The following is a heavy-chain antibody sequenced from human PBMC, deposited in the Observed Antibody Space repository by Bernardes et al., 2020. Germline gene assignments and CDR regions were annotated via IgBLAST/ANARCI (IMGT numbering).Heavy chain of an antibody. J-gene: IGHJ4*02. CDR2: INHSGST. D-gene: IGHD2-15*01. CDR1: GGSFSGYY. CDR3: ARDSNHYVDY. V-gene: IGHV4-34*01. Sequence: SETLSLTCAVYGGSFSGYYWSWIRQPPGKGLEWIGEINHSGSTNYNPSLKSRVTISVDTSKNQFSLKLSSVTAADTAVYYCARDSNHYVDYWGQGTLVTVSS.